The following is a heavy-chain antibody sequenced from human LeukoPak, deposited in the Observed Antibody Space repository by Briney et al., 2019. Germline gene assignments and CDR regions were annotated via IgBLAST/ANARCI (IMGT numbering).Heavy chain of an antibody. CDR1: GGTFSSYA. CDR3: ASGAGYSYGPIDY. D-gene: IGHD5-18*01. CDR2: IIPILGIA. J-gene: IGHJ4*02. Sequence: SVKVSCKASGGTFSSYAISWVRQAPGQGLEWMGRIIPILGIANYAQKFQGRVTITADKSTSTAYMELSSLRSEDTAVYYCASGAGYSYGPIDYWGQGTLVTVSS. V-gene: IGHV1-69*04.